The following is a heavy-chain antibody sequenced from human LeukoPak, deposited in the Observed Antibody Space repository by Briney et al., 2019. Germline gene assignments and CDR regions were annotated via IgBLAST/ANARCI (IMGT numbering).Heavy chain of an antibody. Sequence: SETLSLTCAVYGGSFSGYYWSWIRQPPGKGLEWIGEINHSGSTNYNPSLKSRVTISVDTSKNQFSLKLSSVTAADTAVYYCARHMGMNYKGGAVAGGDYWGQGTLVTVSS. CDR1: GGSFSGYY. V-gene: IGHV4-34*01. D-gene: IGHD6-19*01. CDR3: ARHMGMNYKGGAVAGGDY. CDR2: INHSGST. J-gene: IGHJ4*02.